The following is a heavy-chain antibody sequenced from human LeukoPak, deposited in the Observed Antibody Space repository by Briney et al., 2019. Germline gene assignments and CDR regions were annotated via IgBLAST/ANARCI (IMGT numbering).Heavy chain of an antibody. D-gene: IGHD2-2*02. V-gene: IGHV1-18*01. CDR1: GYTFTSYG. CDR3: ARDVGGYCSSTSCYIWDY. Sequence: ASVKVSCKASGYTFTSYGISWVRRAPGQGLEWMGWISAYNGNTNYAQKLQGRVTMTTDTSTSTAYMELRSLRSDDTAVYYCARDVGGYCSSTSCYIWDYWGQGTLVTVSS. CDR2: ISAYNGNT. J-gene: IGHJ4*02.